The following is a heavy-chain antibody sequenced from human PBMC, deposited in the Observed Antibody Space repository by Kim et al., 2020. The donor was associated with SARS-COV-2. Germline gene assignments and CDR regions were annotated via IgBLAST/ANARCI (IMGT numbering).Heavy chain of an antibody. CDR1: GYSFTSYW. D-gene: IGHD2-2*01. Sequence: GESLKISCKGSGYSFTSYWIGWVRQMPGKGLEWMGIIYPGDSDTRYSPSFQGQVTISADKSISTAYLQWSSLKASDTAMYYCARQRYCSSTSCYGGDAFDIWGQGTMVTVSS. V-gene: IGHV5-51*01. J-gene: IGHJ3*02. CDR2: IYPGDSDT. CDR3: ARQRYCSSTSCYGGDAFDI.